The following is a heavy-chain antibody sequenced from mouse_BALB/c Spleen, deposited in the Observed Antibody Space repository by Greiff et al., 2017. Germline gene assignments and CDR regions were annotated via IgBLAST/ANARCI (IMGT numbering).Heavy chain of an antibody. D-gene: IGHD1-1*01. Sequence: EVKLMESGPGLVKPSQSLSLTCSVTGYSITSGYYWNWIRQFPGNKLEWMGYISYDGSNNYNPSLKNRISITRDTSKNQFFLKLNSVTTEDTATYYCARIYYYGSSLRAMDYWGQGTSVTVSS. CDR3: ARIYYYGSSLRAMDY. V-gene: IGHV3-6*02. CDR2: ISYDGSN. CDR1: GYSITSGYY. J-gene: IGHJ4*01.